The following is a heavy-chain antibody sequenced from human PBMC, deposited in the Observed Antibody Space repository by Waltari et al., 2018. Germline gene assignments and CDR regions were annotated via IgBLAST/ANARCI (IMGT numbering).Heavy chain of an antibody. V-gene: IGHV4-34*01. D-gene: IGHD3-3*01. CDR1: GGSFSGYY. J-gene: IGHJ5*02. Sequence: QVQLQQWGAGLLKPSETLSLTCAVYGGSFSGYYWSWIRQPPGKGLEWIGEINHSGRTNYNPSRKSRVTISVDTSKNQFSLKLSSVTAADTAVYYCARGPVTIFGVVISRRKTWFDPWGQGTLVTVSS. CDR2: INHSGRT. CDR3: ARGPVTIFGVVISRRKTWFDP.